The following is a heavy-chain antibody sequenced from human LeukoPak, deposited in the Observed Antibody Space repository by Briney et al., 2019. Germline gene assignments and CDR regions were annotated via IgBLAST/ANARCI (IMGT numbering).Heavy chain of an antibody. Sequence: GGSLRLSCAASGFTFSGYYMSWIRQAPGKGLEWGSYISSSGSTIYYADSVKGRFTISRDNAKKSMYLQMNSLRAEDTAVYYCASGRGSYFPHWGQGTLVTVSS. J-gene: IGHJ1*01. V-gene: IGHV3-11*04. CDR3: ASGRGSYFPH. CDR1: GFTFSGYY. CDR2: ISSSGSTI. D-gene: IGHD1-26*01.